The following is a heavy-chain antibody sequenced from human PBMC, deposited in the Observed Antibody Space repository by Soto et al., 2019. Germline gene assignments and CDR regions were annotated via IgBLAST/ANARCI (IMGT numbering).Heavy chain of an antibody. CDR3: AKGGGSLDDYGDYNPDY. D-gene: IGHD4-17*01. J-gene: IGHJ4*02. V-gene: IGHV3-23*01. CDR2: ISGSGGST. CDR1: GFTFSSYA. Sequence: EVQLLESGGGLVQPGGSLRLSCAASGFTFSSYAMSWVRQAPGKGLEWVSAISGSGGSTYYADSVKGRFTISRDNSKNXXYLQMNSLRAEDTAVYYWAKGGGSLDDYGDYNPDYWGQGTLVTVSS.